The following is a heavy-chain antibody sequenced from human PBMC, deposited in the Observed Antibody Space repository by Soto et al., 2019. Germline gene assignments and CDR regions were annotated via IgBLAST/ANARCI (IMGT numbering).Heavy chain of an antibody. V-gene: IGHV3-30-3*01. CDR2: TSPDGVNE. CDR3: ARERSLAVSAPGY. J-gene: IGHJ4*02. CDR1: RFKVNSYT. D-gene: IGHD6-19*01. Sequence: CLRISCAACRFKVNSYTMDWVRQDPGKGLEWVASTSPDGVNEYYADSAKGRFTIFRDISKNTLFVEMNSLRAEDSAMYFCARERSLAVSAPGYWGQGTLVTVSS.